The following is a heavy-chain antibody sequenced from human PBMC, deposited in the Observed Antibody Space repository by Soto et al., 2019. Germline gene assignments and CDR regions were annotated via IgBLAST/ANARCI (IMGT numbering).Heavy chain of an antibody. D-gene: IGHD3-10*01. J-gene: IGHJ4*02. Sequence: NPGGSLRLSCVVSGFTFSHYYMTWIRQAPGKGLEWVSYISSGGSSIYYADSVKGRFTISRDNAKNSLYLQMNSLRAEDTAMYYCASLAIGTIIRGAPDFWGQGTLVTVSS. CDR3: ASLAIGTIIRGAPDF. CDR2: ISSGGSSI. CDR1: GFTFSHYY. V-gene: IGHV3-11*01.